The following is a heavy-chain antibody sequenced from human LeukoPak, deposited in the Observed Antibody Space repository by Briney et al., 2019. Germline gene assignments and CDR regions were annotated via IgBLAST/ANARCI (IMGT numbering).Heavy chain of an antibody. CDR2: INPNSGGT. Sequence: ASVKVSCKASGYTFTGYYMHWVRQAPGQGLEWMGWINPNSGGTNYAQKFQGRVTMTRDTSISTAYMELSRLRSDDTAVYYCARGGMVRGVINNWFDPWGQGTLVTVSS. J-gene: IGHJ5*02. D-gene: IGHD3-10*01. CDR1: GYTFTGYY. CDR3: ARGGMVRGVINNWFDP. V-gene: IGHV1-2*02.